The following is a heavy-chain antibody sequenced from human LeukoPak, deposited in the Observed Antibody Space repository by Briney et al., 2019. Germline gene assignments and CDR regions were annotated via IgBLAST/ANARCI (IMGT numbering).Heavy chain of an antibody. Sequence: SVKVSCKASGGTFSSYAISWVRQAPGQGLEWMGGIIPIFGTANYAQKFQGRVTVTADESTSTAYMELSSLRSEDTAVYYCARGPYGSGSYFDYWGQGTLVTVSS. CDR2: IIPIFGTA. J-gene: IGHJ4*02. D-gene: IGHD3-10*01. CDR3: ARGPYGSGSYFDY. CDR1: GGTFSSYA. V-gene: IGHV1-69*13.